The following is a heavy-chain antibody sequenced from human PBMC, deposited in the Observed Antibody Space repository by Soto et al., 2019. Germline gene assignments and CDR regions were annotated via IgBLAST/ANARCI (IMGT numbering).Heavy chain of an antibody. D-gene: IGHD2-2*01. Sequence: EVQLLESGGGLVQPGGSLRLSCAASGFTFSSYAMSWVRQAPGKGLEWVSAISGSGGSTYYADSVKGRFTISRDNSKNTLYLQMNSLRAEDTAVYYCAKDLCSSTSCYAARGAFDIWGQGTMVTVSS. CDR1: GFTFSSYA. V-gene: IGHV3-23*01. CDR2: ISGSGGST. J-gene: IGHJ3*02. CDR3: AKDLCSSTSCYAARGAFDI.